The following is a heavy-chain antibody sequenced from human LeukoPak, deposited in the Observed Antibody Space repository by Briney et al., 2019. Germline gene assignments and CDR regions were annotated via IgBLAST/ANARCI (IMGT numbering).Heavy chain of an antibody. J-gene: IGHJ4*02. CDR1: GFTFSSYS. D-gene: IGHD3-22*01. V-gene: IGHV3-21*01. CDR2: ISSSSSYI. CDR3: ARDSEPAFTYYYDSSGLKD. Sequence: PGGSLRLSCAASGFTFSSYSMNWVRQAPGKGLEWVSSISSSSSYIYYADSVKGRFTISRDNAKNSLYLQMNSLRAEDTAVYYCARDSEPAFTYYYDSSGLKDWGQGTLVTVSS.